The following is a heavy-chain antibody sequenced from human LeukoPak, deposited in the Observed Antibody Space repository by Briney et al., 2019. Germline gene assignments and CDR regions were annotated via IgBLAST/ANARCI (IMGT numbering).Heavy chain of an antibody. CDR3: AQVSSGLGPLRDY. Sequence: PSETLSLTCTVSGDSISSYHWSWIRQPPGKGLEWIGYIYYSGSTTYNPSLKSRVTISVDTSKNQFSLKLSSVTAADTAVYYCAQVSSGLGPLRDYWGQGTLVTVSS. CDR2: IYYSGST. D-gene: IGHD1-26*01. V-gene: IGHV4-59*12. CDR1: GDSISSYH. J-gene: IGHJ4*02.